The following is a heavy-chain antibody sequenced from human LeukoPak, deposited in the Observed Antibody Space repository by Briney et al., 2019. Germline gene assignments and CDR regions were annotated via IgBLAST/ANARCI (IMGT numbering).Heavy chain of an antibody. V-gene: IGHV1-2*06. CDR1: GYTFTGYY. D-gene: IGHD3-22*01. Sequence: APVKASCKPSGYTFTGYYMHCGRRAPGPRLEWRGRMNPKSGGTNYAQKLQGRVTMTKHTSLSAAYMQLSRLRSDDTAVYYCARLGYYYDSSGLGVWGQGTLVTVSS. CDR2: MNPKSGGT. J-gene: IGHJ4*02. CDR3: ARLGYYYDSSGLGV.